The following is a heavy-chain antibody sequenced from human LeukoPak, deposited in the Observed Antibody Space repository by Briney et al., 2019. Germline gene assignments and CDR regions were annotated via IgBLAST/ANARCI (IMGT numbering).Heavy chain of an antibody. Sequence: PGWSLRLSCAASGFTFSDYYMNWIRQAPGKGLEWVSYISSSGSTKYYADSVKGRFTISRDNAENSLYLQMNSLRAGDTAVYYCARGEDWFAPWGQGTLVTVSS. V-gene: IGHV3-11*01. CDR1: GFTFSDYY. CDR2: ISSSGSTK. J-gene: IGHJ5*02. CDR3: ARGEDWFAP.